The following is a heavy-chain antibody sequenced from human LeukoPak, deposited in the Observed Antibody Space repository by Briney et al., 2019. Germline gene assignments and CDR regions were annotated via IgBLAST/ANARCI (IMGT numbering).Heavy chain of an antibody. CDR1: GYTFTSYY. V-gene: IGHV1-46*01. J-gene: IGHJ3*01. D-gene: IGHD3-10*01. CDR2: INPSGGST. CDR3: ARDLRFGEWKVQV. Sequence: ASVKVSCKASGYTFTSYYMHWVRQAPGQGLERMGIINPSGGSTSYAQKFQGRVTMTRDTSTSTVYMELSSLRSEDTAVYYCARDLRFGEWKVQVWGQGTMVTVSS.